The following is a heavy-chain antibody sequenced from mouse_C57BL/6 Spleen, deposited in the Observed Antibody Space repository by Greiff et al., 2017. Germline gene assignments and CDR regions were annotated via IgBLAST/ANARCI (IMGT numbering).Heavy chain of an antibody. CDR3: ARPYYYGSSYPYFDV. CDR1: GFTFSDYG. CDR2: ISSGSSTI. J-gene: IGHJ1*03. Sequence: VQLVESGGGLVKPGGSLKLSCAASGFTFSDYGMHWVRQAPEKGLEWVAYISSGSSTIYYADTVKGRFTISRDNAKNTLFLQMTSLRSEDTAMYYCARPYYYGSSYPYFDVWGTGTTVTVSS. D-gene: IGHD1-1*01. V-gene: IGHV5-17*01.